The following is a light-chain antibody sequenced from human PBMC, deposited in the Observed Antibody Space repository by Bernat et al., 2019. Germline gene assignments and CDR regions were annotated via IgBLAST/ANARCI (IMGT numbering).Light chain of an antibody. CDR1: SSNIGAGYD. J-gene: IGLJ3*02. CDR2: GNS. V-gene: IGLV1-40*01. Sequence: QSVLTQPPSVSGAPGQRATISCTGSSSNIGAGYDVHWYQQLPGTAPKLLIYGNSNRPSGVPDRFSGSRSGTSASLAITGLQAEDEADYHCQSYDSSLRGAVFGGGTKLTVL. CDR3: QSYDSSLRGAV.